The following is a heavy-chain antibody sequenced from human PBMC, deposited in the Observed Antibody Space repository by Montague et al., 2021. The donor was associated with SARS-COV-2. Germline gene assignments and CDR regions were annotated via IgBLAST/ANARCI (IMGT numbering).Heavy chain of an antibody. D-gene: IGHD5-18*01. CDR2: INHSGSS. CDR1: RGSFSGYY. V-gene: IGHV4-34*01. Sequence: SETLSLTCAVYRGSFSGYYWNWIRQPPGKGLVWIGEINHSGSSNYNPSLKSRVTMSVDTSKNQFSLKLSSVTAADTAVYYCARGARQCQGLRLGAFDSWGQGTLVTVSS. CDR3: ARGARQCQGLRLGAFDS. J-gene: IGHJ4*02.